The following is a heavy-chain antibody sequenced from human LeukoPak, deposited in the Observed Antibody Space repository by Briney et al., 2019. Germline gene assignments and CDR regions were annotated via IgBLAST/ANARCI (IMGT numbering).Heavy chain of an antibody. CDR3: ASGDLGYCSSTSCYSVDY. CDR2: ISGSSSTI. Sequence: GGSLRLSCAASGFTFSSYSMNWVRQAPGKGLEWVSYISGSSSTIYYADSVKGRFTISRDNAKDSLYLQMNSLRAEDTAVYYCASGDLGYCSSTSCYSVDYWGQGTLVTVSS. D-gene: IGHD2-2*03. CDR1: GFTFSSYS. J-gene: IGHJ4*02. V-gene: IGHV3-48*01.